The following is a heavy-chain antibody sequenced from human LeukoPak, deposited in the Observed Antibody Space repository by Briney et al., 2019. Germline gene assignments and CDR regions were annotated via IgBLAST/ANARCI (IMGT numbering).Heavy chain of an antibody. CDR2: IYSGGST. CDR1: GFTVSSNY. D-gene: IGHD3-10*01. Sequence: PGRSLRLSCAASGFTVSSNYMSWVRQAPGKGLEWVSVIYSGGSTYYADSVKGRFTISRDNSKNTLYLQMNSLRAEDTAVYYCARDGLWFGELPWGQGTLVTVSS. CDR3: ARDGLWFGELP. V-gene: IGHV3-66*01. J-gene: IGHJ4*02.